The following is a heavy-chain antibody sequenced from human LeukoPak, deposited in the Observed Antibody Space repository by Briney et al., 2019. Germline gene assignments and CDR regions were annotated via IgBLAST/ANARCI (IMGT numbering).Heavy chain of an antibody. V-gene: IGHV4-39*07. J-gene: IGHJ4*02. D-gene: IGHD2-15*01. CDR3: AREVVAATPHFDY. CDR1: GGPISSSSYY. Sequence: SETLSLTCTVSGGPISSSSYYWGWIRHPPGKGLEWIGSIYYSGSTYYNPSLKSRVTISVDTSKNQFSLKLSSVTAADTAVYYCAREVVAATPHFDYWGQGTLVTVSS. CDR2: IYYSGST.